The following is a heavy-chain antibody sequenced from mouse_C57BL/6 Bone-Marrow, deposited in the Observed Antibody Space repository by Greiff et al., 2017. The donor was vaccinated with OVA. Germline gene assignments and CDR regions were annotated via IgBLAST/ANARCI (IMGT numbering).Heavy chain of an antibody. D-gene: IGHD1-1*01. Sequence: QVQLQQSGAELARPGASVKLSCQGSGYTFTSYGISWVKQRTGQGLEWIGEIYPRSGNTYYNEKFKGKATLTADKSSSTAYMELRSLTSEDSAVYFCARRGYYGWGQGTLVTVSA. CDR3: ARRGYYG. V-gene: IGHV1-81*01. CDR1: GYTFTSYG. J-gene: IGHJ3*01. CDR2: IYPRSGNT.